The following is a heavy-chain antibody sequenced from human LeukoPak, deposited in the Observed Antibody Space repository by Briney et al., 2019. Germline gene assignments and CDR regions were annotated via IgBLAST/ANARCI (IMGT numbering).Heavy chain of an antibody. CDR1: GFTFGDYA. J-gene: IGHJ4*02. Sequence: GGSLRLSCTASGFTFGDYAMSWVRQAPGKGLEWVSVIYSGGSTYYADSVKGRFTISRDNSKNTLYLQMNSLRAEDTAVYYCARTFLGDYFDYWGQGTLVTVSS. CDR2: IYSGGST. CDR3: ARTFLGDYFDY. V-gene: IGHV3-66*02. D-gene: IGHD3-16*01.